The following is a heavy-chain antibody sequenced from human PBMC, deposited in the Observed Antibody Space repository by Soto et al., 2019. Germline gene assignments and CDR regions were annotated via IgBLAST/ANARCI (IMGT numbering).Heavy chain of an antibody. Sequence: PGGSLRLSCAASGFTFRSFTMNWGLQAPGKGLEWVSTISSNSAYIYYTDALRGRFTISRDNAKNSLHLQMNSLRAEDTAVYYCTRDASRDSSARGWFDPWGPGTLVTVSS. D-gene: IGHD6-13*01. J-gene: IGHJ5*02. CDR2: ISSNSAYI. CDR3: TRDASRDSSARGWFDP. CDR1: GFTFRSFT. V-gene: IGHV3-21*01.